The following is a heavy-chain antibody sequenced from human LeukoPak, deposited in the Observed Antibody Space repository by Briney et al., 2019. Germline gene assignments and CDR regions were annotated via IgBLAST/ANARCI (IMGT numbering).Heavy chain of an antibody. CDR2: INPNNGGT. CDR1: GYTFTGYY. Sequence: GASVKVSCKGAGYTFTGYYMHWVRQAPGQGLAWMGWINPNNGGTNYEQKFQGRDTMTRDTSVSTAYMELSRLRSDETAMYYCAREGLSDAFDIWGQGTRVTVSS. V-gene: IGHV1-2*02. CDR3: AREGLSDAFDI. J-gene: IGHJ3*02. D-gene: IGHD3-16*02.